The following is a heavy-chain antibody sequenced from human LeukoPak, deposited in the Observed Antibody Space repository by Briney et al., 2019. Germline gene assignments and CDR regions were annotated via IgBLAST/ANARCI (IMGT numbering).Heavy chain of an antibody. CDR2: ISWDGGST. CDR1: GFTFDDYT. J-gene: IGHJ4*02. V-gene: IGHV3-43*01. Sequence: GGSLRLSCAASGFTFDDYTMHWVRQAPGKGLEWVSLISWDGGSTYYADSVKGRSTISRDNSKNSLYLQMNSLRTEDTALYYCAKDKSQGFDYWGQGTLVTVSS. CDR3: AKDKSQGFDY.